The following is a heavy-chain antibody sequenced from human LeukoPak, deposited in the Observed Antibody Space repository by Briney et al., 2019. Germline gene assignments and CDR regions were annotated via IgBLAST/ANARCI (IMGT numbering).Heavy chain of an antibody. CDR3: ARDLGLTGYSSVSVGGY. V-gene: IGHV3-20*04. CDR2: LNWNGGST. J-gene: IGHJ4*02. CDR1: GFTFDDYG. D-gene: IGHD3-9*01. Sequence: GGSLRLSCAASGFTFDDYGMSWVRQAPGKGLEWVSGLNWNGGSTGYADSVKGRFTISRDNAKNSLYLQMNSLRAEDTAVYYCARDLGLTGYSSVSVGGYWGQGTLVTVSS.